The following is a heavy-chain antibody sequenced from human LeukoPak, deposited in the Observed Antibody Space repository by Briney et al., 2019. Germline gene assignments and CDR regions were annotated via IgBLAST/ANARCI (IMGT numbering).Heavy chain of an antibody. D-gene: IGHD2-2*01. CDR3: ARGITDIVVVPAALDNWFDP. CDR1: GGSISSYY. Sequence: SETLSLTCTVSGGSISSYYWSWIRQPAGKGLEWIGRIYTSGSTNYNPSLKSRVTMSVDTSKNQFSLKLSSVTAADTAVYYCARGITDIVVVPAALDNWFDPWGQGTLVTVSS. J-gene: IGHJ5*02. V-gene: IGHV4-4*07. CDR2: IYTSGST.